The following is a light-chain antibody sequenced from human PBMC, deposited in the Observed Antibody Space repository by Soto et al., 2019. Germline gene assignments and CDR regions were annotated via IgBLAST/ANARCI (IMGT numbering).Light chain of an antibody. J-gene: IGKJ4*02. CDR2: GAS. CDR1: QSVSSSY. Sequence: EIVLTQSPGTLSLSPGERATLSCRASQSVSSSYLVWYQQKPGQAPRLLIYGASSRATGIPDRFSGSGSGTEFTLTISSLQSEDFAVYYCQQYNNWPKLKFGGGTKVHIK. V-gene: IGKV3-20*01. CDR3: QQYNNWPKLK.